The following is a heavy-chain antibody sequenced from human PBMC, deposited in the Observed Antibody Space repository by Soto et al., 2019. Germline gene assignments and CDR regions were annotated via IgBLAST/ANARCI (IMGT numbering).Heavy chain of an antibody. CDR3: ARVFLVTAMVTVGYFDY. J-gene: IGHJ4*02. CDR1: GDSISSGGYY. V-gene: IGHV4-31*03. D-gene: IGHD5-18*01. CDR2: IYYSGST. Sequence: SETLSLTCTVSGDSISSGGYYWSWIRQHPGKGLEWIGYIYYSGSTYYNPSLKSRVTISVDTSKNQFSLKLSSVTAADTAVYYCARVFLVTAMVTVGYFDYWGQGTPVTVSS.